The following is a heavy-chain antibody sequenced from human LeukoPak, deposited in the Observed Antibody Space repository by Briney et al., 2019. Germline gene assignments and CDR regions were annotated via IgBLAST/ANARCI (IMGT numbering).Heavy chain of an antibody. J-gene: IGHJ4*02. V-gene: IGHV3-53*05. CDR3: ARGLNVYGGNSKVHGDY. CDR1: GFTVSSNY. D-gene: IGHD4-23*01. Sequence: GGSLRLSCAASGFTVSSNYMSWVRQAPGKGLEWVSVIYSGGSTYYADSVKGRFTISRDNSKNTLYLQMNSLRAEDTAVYYCARGLNVYGGNSKVHGDYWGQGTLVTVSS. CDR2: IYSGGST.